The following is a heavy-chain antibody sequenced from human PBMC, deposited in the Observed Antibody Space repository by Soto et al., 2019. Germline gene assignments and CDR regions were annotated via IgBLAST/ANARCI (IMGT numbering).Heavy chain of an antibody. CDR2: ISYDGSNK. D-gene: IGHD3-3*01. Sequence: QVQLVESGGGVVQPGRSLRLSCAASGFTFSSYAMHWVRQAPGKGLEWVAVISYDGSNKYYADSVKGRFTISRDNSKNTLYLQMNSLRAEDTAVYYCARDRLVRFLEWLSPDDWGQGTLVTVSS. CDR1: GFTFSSYA. J-gene: IGHJ4*02. CDR3: ARDRLVRFLEWLSPDD. V-gene: IGHV3-30-3*01.